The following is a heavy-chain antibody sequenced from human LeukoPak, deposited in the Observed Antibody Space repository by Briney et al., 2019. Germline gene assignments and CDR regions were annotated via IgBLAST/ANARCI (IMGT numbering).Heavy chain of an antibody. J-gene: IGHJ4*02. V-gene: IGHV3-21*06. CDR3: ARDRPTGSSRVFVVQ. D-gene: IGHD3-3*01. CDR2: MSSGGSYI. Sequence: GGSLRLSCTASGFTFSTYAMTWVRQAPGKGLGWISSMSSGGSYIYYSDSVRGRFTISRDNAKSSLYLVMNSLRAEDTAIYYCARDRPTGSSRVFVVQWGQGTLVTVSS. CDR1: GFTFSTYA.